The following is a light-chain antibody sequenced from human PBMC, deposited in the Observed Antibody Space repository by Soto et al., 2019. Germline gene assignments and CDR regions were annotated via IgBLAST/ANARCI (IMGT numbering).Light chain of an antibody. CDR1: QSISNNF. CDR2: GAF. J-gene: IGKJ4*01. CDR3: QQYNTAPMT. V-gene: IGKV3-20*01. Sequence: EIVLTQSPGTLSLSPGEGATLSCRASQSISNNFLAWYQHKPGQALRLLMHGAFNRASGIPDRFSGSASGTDFTLTISRLEPEDFAVYYCQQYNTAPMTFGGGTKVEIK.